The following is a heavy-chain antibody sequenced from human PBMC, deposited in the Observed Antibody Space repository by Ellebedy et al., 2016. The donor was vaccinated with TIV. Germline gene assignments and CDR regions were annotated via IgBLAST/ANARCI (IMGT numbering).Heavy chain of an antibody. CDR3: AKWRWWQSEFDF. Sequence: GESLKISCAASGLTFSSHAMSWVRQAPGKGLEWVSSISGSGDNTYYADSVKGRFTISRDNSKNTLSLQMNSLRAEDTAVYYCAKWRWWQSEFDFWGQGTLVTVSS. V-gene: IGHV3-23*01. J-gene: IGHJ4*02. D-gene: IGHD5-12*01. CDR2: ISGSGDNT. CDR1: GLTFSSHA.